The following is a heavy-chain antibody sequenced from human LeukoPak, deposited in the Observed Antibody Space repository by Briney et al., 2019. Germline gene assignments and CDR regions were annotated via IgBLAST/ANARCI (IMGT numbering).Heavy chain of an antibody. CDR1: GYTFTGYY. CDR2: INPNSGGT. CDR3: ARDGYSSSWVPFDY. J-gene: IGHJ4*02. V-gene: IGHV1-2*04. Sequence: ASVKVSCKASGYTFTGYYMHWVRQAPGQGLEWMGWINPNSGGTNYAQKFQGWVTMTRDTSISTAYMELSRLRSDDTAVYYCARDGYSSSWVPFDYWGQGTLVTVSS. D-gene: IGHD6-13*01.